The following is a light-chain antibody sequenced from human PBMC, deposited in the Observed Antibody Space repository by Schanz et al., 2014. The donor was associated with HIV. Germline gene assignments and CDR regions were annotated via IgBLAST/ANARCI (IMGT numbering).Light chain of an antibody. Sequence: IQMTQSPSTVSASIGDRVTITCRASQTIGRFLAWYQQKPGTAPVLLIHQASTLETGVPSRFSGSGSGTQFTLTISGLQPDDFATYYCQQCVTYPYSFGQGTRLDVK. CDR1: QTIGRF. CDR3: QQCVTYPYS. V-gene: IGKV1-5*03. J-gene: IGKJ2*03. CDR2: QAS.